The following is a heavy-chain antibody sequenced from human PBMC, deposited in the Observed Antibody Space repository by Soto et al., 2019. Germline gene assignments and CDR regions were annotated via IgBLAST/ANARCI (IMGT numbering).Heavy chain of an antibody. J-gene: IGHJ6*02. CDR2: ISGYNGNT. V-gene: IGHV1-18*04. Sequence: QVQQVQSGAEVKKPGASVKVSCKASGYTFTSYGVSWVRQAPGQGLEWMGWISGYNGNTNYAQKLQGRVTMTTDTSTSTAYMELRSLRSDDTAVYYCARAGKYYYGSGSPYYYGMDVCGQGITVTVSS. CDR3: ARAGKYYYGSGSPYYYGMDV. D-gene: IGHD3-10*01. CDR1: GYTFTSYG.